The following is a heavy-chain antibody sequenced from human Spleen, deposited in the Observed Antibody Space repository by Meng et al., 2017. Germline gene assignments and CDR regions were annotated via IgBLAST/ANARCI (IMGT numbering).Heavy chain of an antibody. D-gene: IGHD3-22*01. CDR1: GFTVSSNY. V-gene: IGHV3-7*01. J-gene: IGHJ4*02. CDR2: IKQDGSEK. Sequence: GESLKISCAASGFTVSSNYMSWVRQAPGKGLEWVANIKQDGSEKYYVDSVKGRFTISRDNAKNSLYLQMNSLRAEDTAVYYCARDNKYYDSSGYYYVAGGAFDYWGQGTLVTVSS. CDR3: ARDNKYYDSSGYYYVAGGAFDY.